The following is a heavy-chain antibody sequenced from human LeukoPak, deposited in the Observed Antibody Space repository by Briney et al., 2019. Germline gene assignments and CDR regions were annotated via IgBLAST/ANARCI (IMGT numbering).Heavy chain of an antibody. CDR3: ARMSSYGYGDFDY. Sequence: PGGSLRLSCAASGFTFSSYAMHWVRQAPGKGLEWVAVISCDGSNKYYADSVKGRFTISRDNSKNTLYLQMNSLRAEDTAVYYCARMSSYGYGDFDYWGQGTLVTVSS. J-gene: IGHJ4*02. V-gene: IGHV3-30-3*01. CDR1: GFTFSSYA. D-gene: IGHD5-18*01. CDR2: ISCDGSNK.